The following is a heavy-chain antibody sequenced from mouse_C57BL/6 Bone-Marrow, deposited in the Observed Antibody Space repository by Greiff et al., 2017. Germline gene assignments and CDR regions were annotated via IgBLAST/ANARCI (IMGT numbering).Heavy chain of an antibody. J-gene: IGHJ2*01. CDR3: ARRGSNYSYYFDY. Sequence: DVKLVESGPELVKPGASVKMSCKASGYTFTDYNMHWVKQSHGKSLEWIGYINPNNGGTSYNQKFKGKATLTVNKSSSTAYMELRSLTSEDSAVYYCARRGSNYSYYFDYWGQGTTLTVSS. CDR2: INPNNGGT. V-gene: IGHV1-22*01. CDR1: GYTFTDYN. D-gene: IGHD2-5*01.